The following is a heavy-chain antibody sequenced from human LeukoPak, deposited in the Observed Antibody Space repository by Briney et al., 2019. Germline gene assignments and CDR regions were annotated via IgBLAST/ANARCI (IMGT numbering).Heavy chain of an antibody. Sequence: SNTLSLTCAVSGASFSGSFWNWIRQSPEKGLDWIGESKFVGITTYTPSLTNRVTTSLHTTTYQSPPKMTSASAADTAVYYCARGPEYYGDYISWFPDAFHIWGQGTLVSVSP. CDR3: ARGPEYYGDYISWFPDAFHI. CDR1: GASFSGSF. D-gene: IGHD4-17*01. V-gene: IGHV4-34*01. J-gene: IGHJ3*02. CDR2: SKFVGIT.